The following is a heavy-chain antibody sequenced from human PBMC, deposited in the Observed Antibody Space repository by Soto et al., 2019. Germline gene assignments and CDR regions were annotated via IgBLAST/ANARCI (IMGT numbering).Heavy chain of an antibody. V-gene: IGHV3-23*01. CDR2: ISGSGRHT. J-gene: IGHJ6*02. CDR3: ARDASYYSLWSGYYPSRNGMDV. D-gene: IGHD3-3*01. Sequence: PGGSLRLSCAASGFTFSDFAMSWVRLAPGKGLQWVSAISGSGRHTYYSDSGKGRFAISRDNSKNTLFLDLNSLIAEDTAVYYCARDASYYSLWSGYYPSRNGMDVWGQGTTVTVSS. CDR1: GFTFSDFA.